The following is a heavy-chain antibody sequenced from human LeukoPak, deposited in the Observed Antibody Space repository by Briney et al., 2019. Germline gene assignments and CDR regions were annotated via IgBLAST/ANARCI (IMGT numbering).Heavy chain of an antibody. D-gene: IGHD6-13*01. V-gene: IGHV3-23*01. Sequence: GGSLRLSCAASGFTFSNYAMNWVRQAPGKGLEWVSGLSAGGGSTYYADSVKGRVIISRDNTENTLYLEMNSLRVEDTAVYYCARGMDGSSWLDYWGQGTLVTVSS. J-gene: IGHJ4*02. CDR1: GFTFSNYA. CDR3: ARGMDGSSWLDY. CDR2: LSAGGGST.